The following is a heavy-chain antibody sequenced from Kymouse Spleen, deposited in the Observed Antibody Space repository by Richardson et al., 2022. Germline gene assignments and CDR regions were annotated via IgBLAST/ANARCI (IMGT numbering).Heavy chain of an antibody. J-gene: IGHJ4*02. CDR3: ARRYYDILTGYHYFDY. V-gene: IGHV5-51*01. CDR2: IYPGDSDT. D-gene: IGHD3-9*01. Sequence: EVQLVQSGAEVKKPGESLKISCKGSGYSFTSYWIGWVRQMPGKGLEWMGIIYPGDSDTRYSPSFQGQVTISADKSISTAYLQWSSLKASDTAMYYCARRYYDILTGYHYFDYWGQGTLVTVSS. CDR1: GYSFTSYW.